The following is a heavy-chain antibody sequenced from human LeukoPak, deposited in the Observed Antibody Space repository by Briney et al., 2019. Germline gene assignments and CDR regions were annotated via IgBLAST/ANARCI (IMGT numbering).Heavy chain of an antibody. CDR3: AREVLDTAMVMVWFDP. Sequence: ASVKVSCKASGYTFTSYAMHWVRQAPGQGLEWMGWINTNTGNPTYAQGFTGRFVFSLDTSVSTAYLQISSLKAEDTAVYYCAREVLDTAMVMVWFDPWGQGTLVTVSS. D-gene: IGHD5-18*01. CDR1: GYTFTSYA. CDR2: INTNTGNP. J-gene: IGHJ5*02. V-gene: IGHV7-4-1*02.